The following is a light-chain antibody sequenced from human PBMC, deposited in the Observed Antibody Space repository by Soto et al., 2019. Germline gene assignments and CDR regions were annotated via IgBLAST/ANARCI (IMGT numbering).Light chain of an antibody. V-gene: IGKV3-15*01. CDR2: GAS. J-gene: IGKJ4*01. Sequence: EIVMTQSPATLSVSVGERATLSCRASHSVSSKLAWYQQKPGQAPRLLIYGASTRATDIPARFSGSGSGTEFTLTISSLQYEDFAVYYCQQYNDWPPQLTFGGGTKVEIK. CDR1: HSVSSK. CDR3: QQYNDWPPQLT.